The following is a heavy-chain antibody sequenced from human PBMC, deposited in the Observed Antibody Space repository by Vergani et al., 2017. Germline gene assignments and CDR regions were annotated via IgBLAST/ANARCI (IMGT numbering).Heavy chain of an antibody. J-gene: IGHJ2*01. Sequence: QVQLQESGPGLVKPSETLSLTCTVSGGSVSSGSYYWSWIRQPRGKGLEWIGYIYYSGSTNYNPSLKSRVTISVDTSKNQFSLKLSSVTAADTAVYYCAREPVGRDGYNWYFDLWGRGTLVTVSS. V-gene: IGHV4-61*01. D-gene: IGHD5-24*01. CDR2: IYYSGST. CDR3: AREPVGRDGYNWYFDL. CDR1: GGSVSSGSYY.